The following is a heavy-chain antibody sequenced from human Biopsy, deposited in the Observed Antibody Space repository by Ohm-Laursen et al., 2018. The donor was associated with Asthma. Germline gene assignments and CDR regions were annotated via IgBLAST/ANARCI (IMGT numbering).Heavy chain of an antibody. CDR3: AKDVFPGWELRRGPDY. J-gene: IGHJ4*02. D-gene: IGHD1-26*01. CDR2: ISFDGTNR. Sequence: LSLTCAASGFSFSNYGMHWVRQAPGKGLDWVAVISFDGTNRNYTDSVRGRFTISRDNSRNTLHLEMNSLRAEDTAVYFCAKDVFPGWELRRGPDYWGQGTLVTVSS. CDR1: GFSFSNYG. V-gene: IGHV3-30*18.